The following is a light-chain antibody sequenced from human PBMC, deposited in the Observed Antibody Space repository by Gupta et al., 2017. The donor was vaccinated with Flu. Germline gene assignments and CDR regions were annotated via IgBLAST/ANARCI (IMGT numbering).Light chain of an antibody. CDR2: EVS. CDR3: SSYAGSNNLV. Sequence: QSALTQHPPVSGSPGQSVTICCTGTSSDVGGYNYVSWYQQHPGKAPKLMIYEVSKRPSGVPDRFSGSKSGNTASLTVSGLQAEDEADYYCSSYAGSNNLVFGGGTKLTVL. V-gene: IGLV2-8*01. CDR1: SSDVGGYNY. J-gene: IGLJ3*02.